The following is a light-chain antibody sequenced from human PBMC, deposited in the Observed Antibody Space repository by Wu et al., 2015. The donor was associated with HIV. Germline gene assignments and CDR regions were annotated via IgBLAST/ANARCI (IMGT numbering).Light chain of an antibody. V-gene: IGKV3-11*01. Sequence: EIVLTQSPATLSLSPGERATLSCRASQSVSSFLAWYQQKPGQAPRLLIYDASNRATGVPARFSGSGSGTDFTLTISSLQPEDVATYYCQKYNTAPWTFGQGTKVEMK. CDR3: QKYNTAPWT. J-gene: IGKJ1*01. CDR2: DAS. CDR1: QSVSSF.